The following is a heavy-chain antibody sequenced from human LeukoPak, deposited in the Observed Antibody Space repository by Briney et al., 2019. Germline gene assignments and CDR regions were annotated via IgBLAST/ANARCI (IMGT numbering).Heavy chain of an antibody. D-gene: IGHD5-24*01. J-gene: IGHJ6*02. CDR3: AREDHGYLAMDV. Sequence: PSQTLSLTCTVSGGSINSGGYYWSWIRQHPGKGLEWLGYIYYRGNTHYNSSLKSRVTISVDTSKDQFSLKLNSVTAADSAVYYCAREDHGYLAMDVWGQGTTVTVSS. V-gene: IGHV4-31*03. CDR2: IYYRGNT. CDR1: GGSINSGGYY.